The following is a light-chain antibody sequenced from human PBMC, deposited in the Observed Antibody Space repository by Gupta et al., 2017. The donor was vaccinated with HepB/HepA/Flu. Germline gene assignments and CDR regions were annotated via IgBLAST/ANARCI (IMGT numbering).Light chain of an antibody. CDR1: SLRSYY. CDR2: GKN. Sequence: SSELTQDPAVSVALGQTVRITCQGDSLRSYYASWYQQKPGQAPVLVIYGKNNRPSGIPDRFSGSSSGNTASLTITGAQAEDEADYYCNSRDSSDNPSVVFGGGTKLTVL. CDR3: NSRDSSDNPSVV. J-gene: IGLJ2*01. V-gene: IGLV3-19*01.